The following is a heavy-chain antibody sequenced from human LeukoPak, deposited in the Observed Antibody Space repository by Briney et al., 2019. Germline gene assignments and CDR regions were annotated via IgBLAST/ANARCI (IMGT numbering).Heavy chain of an antibody. D-gene: IGHD3-22*01. CDR3: ARDLITMIVVAPRAFDI. CDR2: IYHSGST. V-gene: IGHV4-38-2*02. CDR1: GYSISSGYY. J-gene: IGHJ3*02. Sequence: PSETLSLTCAVSGYSISSGYYWGWIRQPPGKGLEWIGSIYHSGSTYYNPSLKSRVTISVDTSKNQFSLKLSSATAADTAVYYCARDLITMIVVAPRAFDIWGQGTMVTVSS.